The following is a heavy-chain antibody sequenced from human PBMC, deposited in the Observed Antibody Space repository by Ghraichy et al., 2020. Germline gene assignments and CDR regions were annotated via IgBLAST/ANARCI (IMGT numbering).Heavy chain of an antibody. CDR1: GFTFSDYY. CDR3: ARDSGVIVQGAFDI. V-gene: IGHV3-11*01. Sequence: GESLNTSCAASGFTFSDYYMSWIRQAPGKGLEWVSYISSSGSTIYYADSVKGRFTISRDNAKNSLYLQMNSLRAEDTAVYYCARDSGVIVQGAFDIWGQGTMVTVSS. CDR2: ISSSGSTI. J-gene: IGHJ3*02. D-gene: IGHD3-16*02.